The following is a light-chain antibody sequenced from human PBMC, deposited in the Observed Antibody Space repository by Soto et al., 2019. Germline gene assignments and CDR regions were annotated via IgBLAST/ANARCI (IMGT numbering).Light chain of an antibody. CDR3: QQYGSSSLT. J-gene: IGKJ4*01. V-gene: IGKV3-20*01. CDR2: GAS. CDR1: QSVSSSY. Sequence: EIVMTQSPPTLSVSPGERATLSCRASQSVSSSYLAWYQQKPGQAPRLLIYGASSRATGIPDRFSGSGSGTDFTLTISRLEPEDFAVYYCQQYGSSSLTFGGGTKVHIK.